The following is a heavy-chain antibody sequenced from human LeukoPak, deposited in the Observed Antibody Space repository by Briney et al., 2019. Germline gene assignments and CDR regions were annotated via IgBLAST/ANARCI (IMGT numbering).Heavy chain of an antibody. CDR3: ARDGEAGNLYY. Sequence: ASVKVSCMASGYTFTSCYMHWVRPAPGQGLEWMGIINPSGGSTSYAQKFQGRVTLTGDTSTRTVYMELSILRCEDTAVYYCARDGEAGNLYYWGQGTLVTVSS. CDR1: GYTFTSCY. D-gene: IGHD6-13*01. V-gene: IGHV1-46*03. CDR2: INPSGGST. J-gene: IGHJ4*02.